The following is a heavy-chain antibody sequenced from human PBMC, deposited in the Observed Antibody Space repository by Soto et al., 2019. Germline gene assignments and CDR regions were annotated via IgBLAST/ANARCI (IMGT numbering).Heavy chain of an antibody. CDR2: ISSSSSYI. Sequence: GGSLRLSCAASGFTFSSYSMNWVRQAPGKGLEWVSSISSSSSYIYYADSVKGRFTISRDNAKNSLYLQMNSLRAEDTAVYYCARETTVTVHYYYGMEVWGQGTTVTVSS. V-gene: IGHV3-21*01. D-gene: IGHD4-17*01. CDR3: ARETTVTVHYYYGMEV. J-gene: IGHJ6*02. CDR1: GFTFSSYS.